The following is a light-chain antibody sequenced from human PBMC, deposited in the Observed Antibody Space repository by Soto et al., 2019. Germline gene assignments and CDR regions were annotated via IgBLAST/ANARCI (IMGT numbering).Light chain of an antibody. CDR2: GAS. J-gene: IGKJ1*01. Sequence: ELMMTQSPAILSVSPGARATLSCRASQSVYSNLAWYQHKPGQTPRLLIYGASNRATGIPARFSGSVSGTEFTLTISSLQSEEFAGYYCQQYNDWPPGEAFGQGTKVDIK. V-gene: IGKV3-15*01. CDR1: QSVYSN. CDR3: QQYNDWPPGEA.